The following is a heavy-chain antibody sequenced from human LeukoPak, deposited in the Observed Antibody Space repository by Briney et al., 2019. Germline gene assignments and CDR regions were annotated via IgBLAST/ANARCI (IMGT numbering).Heavy chain of an antibody. CDR3: ARRRYCSSTSCNVADY. Sequence: PSETLSLTCAVYGGSFSGYYWSWIRQPPGKGLEWIGEINHSGSTNYNPSLKSRVTISVDTSKNQFSLKLSSVTAADTAVYYCARRRYCSSTSCNVADYWGQGTLVTVSS. V-gene: IGHV4-34*01. J-gene: IGHJ4*02. CDR2: INHSGST. CDR1: GGSFSGYY. D-gene: IGHD2-2*01.